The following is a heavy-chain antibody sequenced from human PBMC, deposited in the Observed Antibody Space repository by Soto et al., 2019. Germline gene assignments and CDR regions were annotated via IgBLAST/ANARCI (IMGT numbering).Heavy chain of an antibody. CDR1: GGSISTYY. CDR3: ARYSSNWFQTEGMDV. CDR2: IDTSGNT. Sequence: PSETLSLTCTVSGGSISTYYWSWIRQPAGKGLEWIGRIDTSGNTNYNPSLKSLVTMSVDTSKKQFSLKLTSVTAADTAVYYCARYSSNWFQTEGMDVWGQGTTVTVSS. D-gene: IGHD6-13*01. J-gene: IGHJ6*02. V-gene: IGHV4-4*07.